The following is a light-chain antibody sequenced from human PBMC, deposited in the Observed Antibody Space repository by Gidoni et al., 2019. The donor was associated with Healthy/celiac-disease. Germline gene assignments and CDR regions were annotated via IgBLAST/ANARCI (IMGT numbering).Light chain of an antibody. V-gene: IGLV2-18*02. J-gene: IGLJ2*01. CDR1: SSDVGSYNR. CDR2: EVS. CDR3: RSYTSSSTLV. Sequence: SALTQPPSVSRSPGQSVTISCTGTSSDVGSYNRVPWYQQPPGTAPKLMIYEVSTRPSGVPDRFSGSKSGNTAALTISGLQAEDEADYYCRSYTSSSTLVFGGGTKLTVL.